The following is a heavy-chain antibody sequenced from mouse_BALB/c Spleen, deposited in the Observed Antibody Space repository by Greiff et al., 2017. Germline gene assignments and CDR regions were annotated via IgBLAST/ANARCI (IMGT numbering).Heavy chain of an antibody. CDR2: IYPGSGST. D-gene: IGHD5-5*01. Sequence: LQQPGSELVRPGASVKLSCKASGYTFTSYWMHWVKQRPGQGLEWIGNIYPGSGSTNYDEKFKSKATLTVDTSSSTAYMQLSSLTSEDSAVYYCTRTGTTLYAMDYWGQGTSVTVSS. CDR1: GYTFTSYW. CDR3: TRTGTTLYAMDY. J-gene: IGHJ4*01. V-gene: IGHV1S22*01.